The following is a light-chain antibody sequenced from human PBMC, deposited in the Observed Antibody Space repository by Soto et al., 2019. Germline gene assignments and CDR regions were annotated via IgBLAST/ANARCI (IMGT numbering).Light chain of an antibody. J-gene: IGKJ2*01. V-gene: IGKV3-15*01. Sequence: VMTQSPATLSVSPGERATLSCRASQSVSSDLAWYQQKPGQAPRLLIYGASTRATGIPARFSGSGSGTEFTLSISSLQSEDFAVYYCQQYNNWPPYTFGQGTKLEIK. CDR1: QSVSSD. CDR3: QQYNNWPPYT. CDR2: GAS.